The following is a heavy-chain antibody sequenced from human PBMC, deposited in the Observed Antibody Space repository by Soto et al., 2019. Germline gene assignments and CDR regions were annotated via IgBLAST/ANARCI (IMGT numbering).Heavy chain of an antibody. CDR1: GGSIRTSTYY. CDR2: FFIGGNT. V-gene: IGHV4-39*01. Sequence: QLQLQESGPGLVKPSETLSLTCTVSGGSIRTSTYYWVRIPQPPGQGLEWIAIFFIGGNTYYNPSLKRRATRSVDTSKNPFPLNMSSVTAAETAVYLCARRQGLDVDAYYWGKGMLVTVSS. D-gene: IGHD3-10*01. CDR3: ARRQGLDVDAYY. J-gene: IGHJ4*02.